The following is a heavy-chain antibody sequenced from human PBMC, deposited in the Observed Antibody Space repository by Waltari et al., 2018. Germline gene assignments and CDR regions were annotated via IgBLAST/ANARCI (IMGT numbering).Heavy chain of an antibody. D-gene: IGHD3-3*01. CDR1: GDSISGSRNY. CDR3: ARQLRFVDWIPRYFDS. V-gene: IGHV4-39*01. Sequence: QMELQESGPRLVKPSETLSLTCNVSGDSISGSRNYWAWLRQPPGKNLQWIGSSHYRWTTYNTPSLKGRFAISVDTSRNQFSLNVNSVTAADTGIYYCARQLRFVDWIPRYFDSWGRGTLATVSS. CDR2: SHYRWTT. J-gene: IGHJ4*02.